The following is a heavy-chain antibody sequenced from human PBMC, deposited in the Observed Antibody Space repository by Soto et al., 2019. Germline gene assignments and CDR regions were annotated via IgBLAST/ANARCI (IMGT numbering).Heavy chain of an antibody. D-gene: IGHD3-16*01. J-gene: IGHJ4*02. CDR2: MTSSGSVI. Sequence: EVQLVESGGGLVQPGGSLRLSCAASGFTFGTYAMSWVRQAPGKGLEWVSAMTSSGSVIYYAESVRGRFIISRDNARNTLSLQLNRLRVEDTALYYCARVGGSFFENWGQGTRVTVSS. V-gene: IGHV3-23*04. CDR3: ARVGGSFFEN. CDR1: GFTFGTYA.